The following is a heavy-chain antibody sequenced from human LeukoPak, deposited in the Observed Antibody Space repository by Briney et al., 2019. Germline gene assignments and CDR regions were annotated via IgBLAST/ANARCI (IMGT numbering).Heavy chain of an antibody. CDR3: AKEKDYYYMDV. CDR1: GFTFSSYA. Sequence: GGSLRLSCAASGFTFSSYAMHWVRQAPGKGLEYVSAISSNGGSTYYANSVKGRFTISRDNSKNTLYLQLNSLRADDTAVYYCAKEKDYYYMDVWGKGTTVTISS. V-gene: IGHV3-64*01. J-gene: IGHJ6*03. CDR2: ISSNGGST.